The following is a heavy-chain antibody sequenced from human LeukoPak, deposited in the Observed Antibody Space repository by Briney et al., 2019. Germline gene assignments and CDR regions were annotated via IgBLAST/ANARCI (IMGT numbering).Heavy chain of an antibody. CDR3: ARALYSSSPVPVDY. J-gene: IGHJ4*02. CDR2: MNPNSGNT. V-gene: IGHV1-8*03. CDR1: GYTFTSYD. Sequence: ASVMVSCKASGYTFTSYDINWVRQATGQGLEWMGWMNPNSGNTGYAQKFQGRVTITRNTSISTAYMELSSLRSGDTAVYYCARALYSSSPVPVDYWGQGTLVTVSS. D-gene: IGHD6-6*01.